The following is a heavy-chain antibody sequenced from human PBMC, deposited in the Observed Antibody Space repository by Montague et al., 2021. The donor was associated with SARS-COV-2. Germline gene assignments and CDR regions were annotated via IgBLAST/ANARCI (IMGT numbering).Heavy chain of an antibody. D-gene: IGHD6-19*01. CDR1: GFTFSSYD. Sequence: SLRLSCAASGFTFSSYDMHWVRQATGKGLEWVSAIGTAGDTYYPGSVKGRFTISRENAKNSLYLQMSSLRAGDTAVYYCARAGSGWYRTGFDYWGQGTLVTVSS. CDR3: ARAGSGWYRTGFDY. J-gene: IGHJ4*02. V-gene: IGHV3-13*01. CDR2: IGTAGDT.